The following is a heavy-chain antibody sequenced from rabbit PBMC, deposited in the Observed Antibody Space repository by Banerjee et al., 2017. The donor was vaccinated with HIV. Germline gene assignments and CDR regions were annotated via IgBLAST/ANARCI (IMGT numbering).Heavy chain of an antibody. D-gene: IGHD1-1*01. V-gene: IGHV1S47*01. CDR1: GFDFSSYG. J-gene: IGHJ3*01. CDR3: VRDPAYASGSGAYIPYL. Sequence: QEQLVESGGGLVQPGGSLKLSCKASGFDFSSYGVSWVRQAPGKGLEWIGYIDLVFGSTFYANWVNGRFTISSHNAQNTLYLQVNSLTAADTATYFCVRDPAYASGSGAYIPYLWGQGTLVTVS. CDR2: IDLVFGST.